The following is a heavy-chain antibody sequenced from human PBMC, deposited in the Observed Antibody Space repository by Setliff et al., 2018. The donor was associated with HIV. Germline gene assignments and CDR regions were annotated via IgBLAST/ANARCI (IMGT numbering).Heavy chain of an antibody. Sequence: GGSLRLSCAASGFTVSSNYMSWVRQAPGKGLEWVSVLYSGGSTYYADAVKGRFTISRDNSKNRLYLQMNSLRAEDTAVYYCAKTLPTLYPPHDYYFAMDVWGQGTTVTVSS. CDR2: LYSGGST. V-gene: IGHV3-53*01. CDR3: AKTLPTLYPPHDYYFAMDV. CDR1: GFTVSSNY. D-gene: IGHD2-15*01. J-gene: IGHJ6*02.